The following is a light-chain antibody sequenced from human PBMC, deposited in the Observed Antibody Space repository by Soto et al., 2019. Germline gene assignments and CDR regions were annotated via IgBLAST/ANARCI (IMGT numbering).Light chain of an antibody. Sequence: IRNTLAWYQQKPGEAPKLLIFAASNLQSGVPSRFSGSGSVTDCTVAITGLQPEDGATYDCLQYYNFPWTFGQGTKVDIK. CDR2: AAS. CDR3: LQYYNFPWT. V-gene: IGKV1-6*01. J-gene: IGKJ1*01. CDR1: IRNT.